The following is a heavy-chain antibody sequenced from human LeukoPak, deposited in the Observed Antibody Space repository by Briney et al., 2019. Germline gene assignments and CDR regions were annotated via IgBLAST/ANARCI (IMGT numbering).Heavy chain of an antibody. Sequence: GGSLRLSCAASGFTFSSYWMHWVRQAPGKGLVWVSRINSDGSSTSYADSVKGRFTISRDNAKNTLYLQMNSLRAEDTAVYYCAKDSAELRYFDWLSDWYFDLWGRGTLVTVSS. CDR2: INSDGSST. J-gene: IGHJ2*01. D-gene: IGHD3-9*01. CDR1: GFTFSSYW. V-gene: IGHV3-74*01. CDR3: AKDSAELRYFDWLSDWYFDL.